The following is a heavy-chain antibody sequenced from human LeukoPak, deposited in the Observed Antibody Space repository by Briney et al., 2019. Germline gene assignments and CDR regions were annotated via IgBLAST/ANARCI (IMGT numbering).Heavy chain of an antibody. V-gene: IGHV3-7*01. CDR3: ATLRLYGSGSYSSSW. CDR2: IKHDGSEKQDGSEK. CDR1: GFTFSQYW. D-gene: IGHD3-10*01. Sequence: GGSLRLSCAASGFTFSQYWMSWVRQAPGKGLEWVANIKHDGSEKQDGSEKNYVDSVKGRFTISRDNAKNSLYLQMNSMRAEDTAVYYCATLRLYGSGSYSSSWWGQGTLVTVSS. J-gene: IGHJ4*02.